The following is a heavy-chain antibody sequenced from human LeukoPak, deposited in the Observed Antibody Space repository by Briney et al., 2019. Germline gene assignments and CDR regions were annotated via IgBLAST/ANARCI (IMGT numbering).Heavy chain of an antibody. D-gene: IGHD2-15*01. CDR3: AREVVAAPYYYYMDV. CDR2: IYYSGST. V-gene: IGHV4-59*01. J-gene: IGHJ6*03. Sequence: SETLSLTCAVYGGSFSGYYWSWIRQPPGKGLEWIGYIYYSGSTNYNPSLKSRVTISVDTSKNQFSLKLSSVTAADTAVYYCAREVVAAPYYYYMDVWGKGTTVTISS. CDR1: GGSFSGYY.